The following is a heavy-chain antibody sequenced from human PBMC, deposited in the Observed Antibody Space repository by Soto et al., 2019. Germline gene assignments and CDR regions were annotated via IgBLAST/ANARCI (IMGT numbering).Heavy chain of an antibody. CDR1: GGSFSGYY. CDR3: ARSPLYGGMDV. V-gene: IGHV4-34*01. J-gene: IGHJ6*02. D-gene: IGHD2-2*02. CDR2: INHSGST. Sequence: SETLSLTCAVYGGSFSGYYWSWIRPPPGKGLEWIGEINHSGSTNYNPSIKSRVTISVDTSKNQFSLKLSFLTAADTAVYYWARSPLYGGMDVWGQGTTVTVS.